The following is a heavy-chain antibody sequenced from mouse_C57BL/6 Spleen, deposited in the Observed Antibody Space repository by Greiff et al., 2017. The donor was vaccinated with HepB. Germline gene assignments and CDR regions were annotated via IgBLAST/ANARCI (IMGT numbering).Heavy chain of an antibody. J-gene: IGHJ3*01. CDR3: ASVFIDFAY. CDR2: IWSGGST. CDR1: GFSLTSYG. Sequence: VQLQQSGPGLVQPSQSLSIPCTVSGFSLTSYGVHWVRQSPGKGLEWLGVIWSGGSTDDNAAFISRLSISKDNSKSQVFFKMNSLQADDTAIYYCASVFIDFAYWGQGTLVTVSA. D-gene: IGHD1-1*01. V-gene: IGHV2-2*01.